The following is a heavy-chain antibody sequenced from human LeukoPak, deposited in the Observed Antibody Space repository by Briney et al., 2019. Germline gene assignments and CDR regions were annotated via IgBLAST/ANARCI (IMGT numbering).Heavy chain of an antibody. V-gene: IGHV3-30*04. Sequence: PGRSLRLPCAALGFTFSSYAMYWVRQSPGKGLEGVAVISYVGSNKYYAGSVKGRFTLSRDSSKNTLYLQMKSLRAEATAVFYFAKDTRTHGTTMIVVGFDYWGQDTLVTVSS. J-gene: IGHJ4*02. CDR1: GFTFSSYA. CDR2: ISYVGSNK. CDR3: AKDTRTHGTTMIVVGFDY. D-gene: IGHD3-22*01.